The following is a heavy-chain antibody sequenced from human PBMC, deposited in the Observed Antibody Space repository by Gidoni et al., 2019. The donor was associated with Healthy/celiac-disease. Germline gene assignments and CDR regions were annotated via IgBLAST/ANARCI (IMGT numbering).Heavy chain of an antibody. Sequence: QVQLQQWGAGLLKPSETLSLTCAVYGGSFSGYYWSWIRQPPGKGLEWIGEINHSGSTNYNPSLKSRVTISVDTSKNQFSLKLSSVTAADTAVYYCAREFVGGFDPWGQGTLVTVSS. CDR3: AREFVGGFDP. V-gene: IGHV4-34*01. J-gene: IGHJ5*02. D-gene: IGHD3-10*01. CDR2: INHSGST. CDR1: GGSFSGYY.